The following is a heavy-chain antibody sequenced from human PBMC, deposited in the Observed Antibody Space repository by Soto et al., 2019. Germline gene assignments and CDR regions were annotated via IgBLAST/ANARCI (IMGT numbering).Heavy chain of an antibody. D-gene: IGHD2-15*01. Sequence: QLQLQESGPGLVKPSETMSLTCTVSGGSISSSSYYWGWIRQPPGKGLEWIGSIYYSGSTYYNPSLKSRVTISVDTSKNQFSLKLSSVTAADTAVYYCARQAGRSVVDYCGQGTLVTVSS. V-gene: IGHV4-39*01. CDR2: IYYSGST. J-gene: IGHJ4*02. CDR1: GGSISSSSYY. CDR3: ARQAGRSVVDY.